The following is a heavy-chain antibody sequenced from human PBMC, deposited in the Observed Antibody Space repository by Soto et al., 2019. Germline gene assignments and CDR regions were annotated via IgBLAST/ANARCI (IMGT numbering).Heavy chain of an antibody. CDR2: ISRTGGGT. Sequence: PGGSLRLSSAASRFTFSHYAMTWVRQAPGKGMQWVSGISRTGGGTYYADSVKGRFTISRDNSKDILFLQMDSLRAEDTAIYYCARVNWGYCIGDCCPLRSEYFHYWGQGTLVTVSS. CDR1: RFTFSHYA. CDR3: ARVNWGYCIGDCCPLRSEYFHY. J-gene: IGHJ1*01. V-gene: IGHV3-23*01. D-gene: IGHD2-15*01.